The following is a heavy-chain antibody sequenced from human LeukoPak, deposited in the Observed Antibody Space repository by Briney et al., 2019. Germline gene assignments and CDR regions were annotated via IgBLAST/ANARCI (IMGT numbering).Heavy chain of an antibody. CDR2: ISYDGSNK. CDR1: GFTFSNYG. V-gene: IGHV3-30*18. D-gene: IGHD5-12*01. CDR3: AKNSLGYDRSNEYYYYYYMDV. J-gene: IGHJ6*03. Sequence: PGGSLRLSCAASGFTFSNYGMHWVRQAPGKGLEWVAVISYDGSNKYYADSVKGRFTISRDNSKNTLYLQMNSLRAEDTAVYYCAKNSLGYDRSNEYYYYYYMDVWGKGTTVTVSS.